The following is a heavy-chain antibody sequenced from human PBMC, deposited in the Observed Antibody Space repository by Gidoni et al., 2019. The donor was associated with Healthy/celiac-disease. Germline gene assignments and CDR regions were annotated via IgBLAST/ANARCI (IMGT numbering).Heavy chain of an antibody. CDR1: GFTFSSYW. CDR2: ISSDGGST. D-gene: IGHD3-22*01. V-gene: IGHV3-74*01. Sequence: EVQLVESGGGLVQPGRSLRLSCAASGFTFSSYWMHWVRHTPGKGLVWVSRISSDGGSTTYADSVKGRFTSSRDNAKNTLYLQMNSLRAEDTAVYYCARDGMSYYYDSSGYKWGQGTLVTVSS. J-gene: IGHJ4*02. CDR3: ARDGMSYYYDSSGYK.